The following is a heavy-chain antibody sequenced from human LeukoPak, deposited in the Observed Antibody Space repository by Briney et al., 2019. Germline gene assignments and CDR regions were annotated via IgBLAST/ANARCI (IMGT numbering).Heavy chain of an antibody. CDR1: GFTFSSYA. CDR3: AKRGRNDSSGYLPAWMFAYYFDY. J-gene: IGHJ4*02. Sequence: AGGSLRLSCAASGFTFSSYAMSWVRQAPGKGLEWVSAISGSGGSTYYADSVKGRFTISRDNSKNTLYLQMNSLRAEDTAVYYCAKRGRNDSSGYLPAWMFAYYFDYWGQGTLVTVSS. V-gene: IGHV3-23*01. D-gene: IGHD3-22*01. CDR2: ISGSGGST.